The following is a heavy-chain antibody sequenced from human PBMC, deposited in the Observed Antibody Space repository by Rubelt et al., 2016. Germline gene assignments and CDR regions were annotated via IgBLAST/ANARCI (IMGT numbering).Heavy chain of an antibody. D-gene: IGHD6-19*01. V-gene: IGHV4-39*07. CDR3: ARVSSGWYNDY. J-gene: IGHJ4*02. CDR1: GGSISSSSYY. CDR2: IYYSGST. Sequence: QLQLQESGPGLVKPSETLSLTCTVSGGSISSSSYYWGWIRQPPGKGLEWIGSIYYSGSTYYNPSLKGRVTISVDTSKNQFSLKLSSVTAADTAVYYCARVSSGWYNDYWGQGTLVTVSS.